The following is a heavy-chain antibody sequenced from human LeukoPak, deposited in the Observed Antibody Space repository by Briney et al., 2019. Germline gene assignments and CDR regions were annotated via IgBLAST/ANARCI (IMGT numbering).Heavy chain of an antibody. CDR3: ARGGSSTSCWFDP. V-gene: IGHV4-31*03. Sequence: SETLSLTCTVSGGSISSGGYYWSWIRQHPGKGLEWIGYIYYSGSTYYNPSLKSRVTISVDPSKNQFSLKLSSVTAADTAVYYCARGGSSTSCWFDPWGQGTLVTVSS. J-gene: IGHJ5*02. CDR1: GGSISSGGYY. D-gene: IGHD2-2*01. CDR2: IYYSGST.